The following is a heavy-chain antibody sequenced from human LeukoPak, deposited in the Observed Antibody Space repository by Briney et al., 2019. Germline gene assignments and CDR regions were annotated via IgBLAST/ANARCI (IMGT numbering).Heavy chain of an antibody. V-gene: IGHV4-4*07. Sequence: SETLSLTCTVSGGSISSYYWSWIRQPAGKGLEWIGRIYTSGSTNYNPSLKSRVTMSVDTSKNQFSLKLSSVTAADTAVYYCARHRRASYYYYYMDVWGKGTTVTVSS. CDR2: IYTSGST. CDR3: ARHRRASYYYYYMDV. J-gene: IGHJ6*03. CDR1: GGSISSYY.